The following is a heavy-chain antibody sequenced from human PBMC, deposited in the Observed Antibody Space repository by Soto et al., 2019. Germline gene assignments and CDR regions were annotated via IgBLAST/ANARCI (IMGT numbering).Heavy chain of an antibody. V-gene: IGHV4-59*01. Sequence: QVLLQESGPGLVKPSETLSLTCTVSGGSISSYFLNWIRQAPGKGLEWIGYMYFNESTNYNPSLKSRVMMSLDTSKSLFSLKLNSVTAADTAIYYCARDHKEAFDIWGQVTLVIVSS. CDR2: MYFNEST. CDR3: ARDHKEAFDI. CDR1: GGSISSYF. J-gene: IGHJ3*02.